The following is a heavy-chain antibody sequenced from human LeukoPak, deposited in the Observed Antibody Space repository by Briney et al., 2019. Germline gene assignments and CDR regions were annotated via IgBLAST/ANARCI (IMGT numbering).Heavy chain of an antibody. Sequence: GGSLRLSCAASGFNFANHAMSWVRQTPGKGLEWVSAISGGGDITYYTDSVTGRFTISRDNAENTLYLQMNSLRVEDTAVYYCVRSAFHAGSGNYYDYWGQGTLVTVSS. CDR3: VRSAFHAGSGNYYDY. CDR2: ISGGGDIT. CDR1: GFNFANHA. J-gene: IGHJ4*02. V-gene: IGHV3-23*01. D-gene: IGHD3-22*01.